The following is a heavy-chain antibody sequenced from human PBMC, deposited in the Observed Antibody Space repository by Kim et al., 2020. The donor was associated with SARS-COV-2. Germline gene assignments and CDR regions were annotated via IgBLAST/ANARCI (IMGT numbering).Heavy chain of an antibody. V-gene: IGHV3-33*06. Sequence: GGSLRLSCAASGFTFSSYAMHWVRQAPGKGLEWVAVIWYDGSNKYYADSVKGRFTISRDNSKNTLYLQMNSLRAEDTAVYYCAKAAVGYCSGGSCYSLDYWGQGTLVTVSS. CDR3: AKAAVGYCSGGSCYSLDY. D-gene: IGHD2-15*01. J-gene: IGHJ4*02. CDR1: GFTFSSYA. CDR2: IWYDGSNK.